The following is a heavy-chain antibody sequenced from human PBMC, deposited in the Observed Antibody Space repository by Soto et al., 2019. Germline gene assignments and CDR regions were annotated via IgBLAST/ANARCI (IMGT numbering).Heavy chain of an antibody. Sequence: SVKVSCKASGGTFSSYAISWVRQAPGQGLEWMGGIIPIFGTANYAQKFQGRVTITADKSTSTAYMELSSLRSEDTAVYYCARGRIAYCSSTSCHDYYYYGMDVWGQGTTVTVSS. V-gene: IGHV1-69*06. CDR3: ARGRIAYCSSTSCHDYYYYGMDV. CDR1: GGTFSSYA. CDR2: IIPIFGTA. D-gene: IGHD2-2*01. J-gene: IGHJ6*02.